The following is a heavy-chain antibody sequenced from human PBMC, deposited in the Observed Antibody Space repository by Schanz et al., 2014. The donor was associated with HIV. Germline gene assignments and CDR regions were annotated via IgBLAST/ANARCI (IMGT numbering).Heavy chain of an antibody. Sequence: QVQLIQSGAAVKKPGSSVKVSCRASGGTVNRYAISWVRQAPGQGLEWMGGIIPIFGPANYSPKFRDRVTLTADESTSTAYMELSSLSSEDAAIYYCARRELGAPRYRSWAGEAHYYGMDVWGQGTTVTVSS. J-gene: IGHJ6*02. V-gene: IGHV1-69*19. D-gene: IGHD6-13*01. CDR2: IIPIFGPA. CDR3: ARRELGAPRYRSWAGEAHYYGMDV. CDR1: GGTVNRYA.